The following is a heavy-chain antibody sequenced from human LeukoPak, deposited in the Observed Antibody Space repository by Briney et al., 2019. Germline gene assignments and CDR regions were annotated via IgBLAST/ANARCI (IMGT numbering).Heavy chain of an antibody. CDR3: AREDSSSSRWFDP. D-gene: IGHD6-6*01. V-gene: IGHV4-39*07. CDR1: GGSISSSSYY. CDR2: IYYSGST. J-gene: IGHJ5*02. Sequence: PSETLSLTCTVSGGSISSSSYYWGWLRQPPGKGLEWIGSIYYSGSTYYNPSLKSRVTISVDTSKNQFSLKLSSVTAADTAVYYCAREDSSSSRWFDPWGQGTLVTVSS.